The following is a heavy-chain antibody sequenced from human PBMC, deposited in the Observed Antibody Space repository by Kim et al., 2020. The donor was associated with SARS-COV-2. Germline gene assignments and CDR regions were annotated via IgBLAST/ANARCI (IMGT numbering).Heavy chain of an antibody. CDR1: GFTFSSYG. V-gene: IGHV3-33*08. Sequence: GGSLRLSCAASGFTFSSYGMHWVRQAPGKGLEWVAVIWYDGSNKYYADSVKGRFTISRDNSKNTLYLQMNSLRAEDTAVYYCARDFFPTYRSGWYGGGLWGRGTLVTVSS. D-gene: IGHD6-19*01. CDR3: ARDFFPTYRSGWYGGGL. J-gene: IGHJ2*01. CDR2: IWYDGSNK.